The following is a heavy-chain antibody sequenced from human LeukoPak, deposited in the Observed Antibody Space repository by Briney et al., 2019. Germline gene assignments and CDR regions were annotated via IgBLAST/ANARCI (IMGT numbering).Heavy chain of an antibody. J-gene: IGHJ4*02. D-gene: IGHD1-26*01. V-gene: IGHV3-66*02. CDR1: GFTFNNYA. Sequence: GGSLRLSCAASGFTFNNYAMSWVRQAPGKGLEWVSVIYSGGSTYYADSVKGRFTISRDNSKNTLYLQMNSLRAEDTAVYYCARGSSWWELPSLDYWGQGTLVTVSS. CDR3: ARGSSWWELPSLDY. CDR2: IYSGGST.